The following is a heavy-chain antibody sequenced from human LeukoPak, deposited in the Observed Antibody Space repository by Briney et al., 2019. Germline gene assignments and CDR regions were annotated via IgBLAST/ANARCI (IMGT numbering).Heavy chain of an antibody. J-gene: IGHJ3*02. CDR1: GGSISSGSYY. V-gene: IGHV4-39*07. CDR2: IYYSGST. CDR3: ARAVAGDDAFDI. D-gene: IGHD6-19*01. Sequence: SETLSLTCTVSGGSISSGSYYWSWIRQPAGKGLEWIGSIYYSGSTYYNPSLKSRVTISVDTSKNQFSLKLSSVTAADTAVYYCARAVAGDDAFDIWGQATMVTVSS.